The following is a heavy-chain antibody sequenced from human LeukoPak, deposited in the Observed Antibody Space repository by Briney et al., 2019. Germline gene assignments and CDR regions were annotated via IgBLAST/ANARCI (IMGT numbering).Heavy chain of an antibody. CDR2: MNPNSGNT. V-gene: IGHV1-8*01. D-gene: IGHD2-21*01. Sequence: ASVKVSCKAAGYTFTSYDINWVRQATGQGLEWLGWMNPNSGNTGYAQKFQGRVTMTRNTSISTAYMELSNLRSEDTAVYYCARVAGNCGGDCYRLLYWGQGTLVTVSS. J-gene: IGHJ4*02. CDR3: ARVAGNCGGDCYRLLY. CDR1: GYTFTSYD.